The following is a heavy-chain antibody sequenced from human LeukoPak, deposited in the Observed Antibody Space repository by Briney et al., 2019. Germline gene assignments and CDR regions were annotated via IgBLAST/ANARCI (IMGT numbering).Heavy chain of an antibody. CDR3: HTRGARDDAFDI. V-gene: IGHV1-46*01. J-gene: IGHJ3*02. Sequence: GASVKVSCKASGYTFTSYYMHWVRQAPGQGLEWMGIINPSGGSTSYAQKFQGRVTMTRDMSTGTVYMELSSLRSEDTAVYYCHTRGARDDAFDIWGQGTMVTVSS. CDR1: GYTFTSYY. CDR2: INPSGGST.